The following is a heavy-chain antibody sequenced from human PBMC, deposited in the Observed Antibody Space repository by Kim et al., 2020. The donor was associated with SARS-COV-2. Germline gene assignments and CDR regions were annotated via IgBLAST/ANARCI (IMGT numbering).Heavy chain of an antibody. CDR1: GYTFTSYG. Sequence: ASVKVSCKASGYTFTSYGISWVRQAPGQGLEWMGWISAYNGNTNYAQKLQGRVTMTTDTSTSTAYMELRSLRSDDTAVYYCARDLDSSSPPRYYYYYGMDVWGQGTTVTVSS. D-gene: IGHD6-6*01. V-gene: IGHV1-18*01. CDR2: ISAYNGNT. J-gene: IGHJ6*02. CDR3: ARDLDSSSPPRYYYYYGMDV.